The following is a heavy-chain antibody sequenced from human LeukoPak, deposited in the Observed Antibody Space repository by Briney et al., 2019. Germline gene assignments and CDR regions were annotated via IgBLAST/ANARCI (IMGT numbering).Heavy chain of an antibody. V-gene: IGHV1-3*01. D-gene: IGHD3-16*02. Sequence: ASVTVSCTASGYTFTSYAMHWVRQAPGQRLEWMGWINAGNGNTKYSQKFQGRVTITRDTSASTAYMELSSLRSEDTAVYYCARDRSAKYVWGSYRYKAGDAFDIWGQGTMVTVSS. CDR3: ARDRSAKYVWGSYRYKAGDAFDI. J-gene: IGHJ3*02. CDR1: GYTFTSYA. CDR2: INAGNGNT.